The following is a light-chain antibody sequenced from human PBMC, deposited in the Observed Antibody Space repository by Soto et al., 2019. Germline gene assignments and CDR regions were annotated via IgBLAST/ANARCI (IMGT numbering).Light chain of an antibody. Sequence: QSALTHPPSASGSPGQSVTISCTGTSSDVGAYNYVAWYQQRPGKSPKLMIYEVNKRPSGVPDRFSGSRSGNTASLTVSGLQTEDEADYYCSSYAGSDVFVFGTGTKVTV. CDR3: SSYAGSDVFV. CDR1: SSDVGAYNY. J-gene: IGLJ1*01. CDR2: EVN. V-gene: IGLV2-8*01.